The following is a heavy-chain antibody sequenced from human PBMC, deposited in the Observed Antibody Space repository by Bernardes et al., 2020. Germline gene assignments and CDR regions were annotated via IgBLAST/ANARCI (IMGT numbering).Heavy chain of an antibody. D-gene: IGHD3-3*01. J-gene: IGHJ2*01. V-gene: IGHV4-39*01. CDR2: IYYSGST. CDR3: VRPYYDFWSGPAYWYFDL. CDR1: GGSISSSSYY. Sequence: SETLSLTCTVSGGSISSSSYYWGWIRQPPGKGLEWIGSIYYSGSTYYNPSLKSRVTISVDTSKNQFSLKLSSVTAADTAVYYCVRPYYDFWSGPAYWYFDLWGRGTLVTVSS.